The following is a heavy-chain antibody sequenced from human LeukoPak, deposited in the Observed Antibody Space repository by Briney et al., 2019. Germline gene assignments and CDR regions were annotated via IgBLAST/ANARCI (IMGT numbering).Heavy chain of an antibody. CDR3: AREGYSSSWYRRGGYYFDY. CDR2: ISYDGSNK. J-gene: IGHJ4*02. CDR1: GFTFRSYA. V-gene: IGHV3-30*04. D-gene: IGHD6-13*01. Sequence: GRSLRLSCAASGFTFRSYAMHWVRQAPGKGLEWVAVISYDGSNKYYADSVKGRFTISRDNSKNTLYLQMNSLRAEDTAVYYCAREGYSSSWYRRGGYYFDYWGQGTLVTVSS.